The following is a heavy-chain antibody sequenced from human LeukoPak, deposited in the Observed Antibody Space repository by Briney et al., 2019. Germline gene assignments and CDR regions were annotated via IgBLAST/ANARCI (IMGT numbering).Heavy chain of an antibody. CDR3: ARVTGGSGSYYSPLHYYIDY. CDR1: GGSISSGDYY. Sequence: PSETLSLTCTVSGGSISSGDYYWSWIRQPPGKGLEWIGHIYYSGSTYYNPSLKSQVTISVDTSKNQFSLKLSSVTAADTAVYYCARVTGGSGSYYSPLHYYIDYWGQGTLVTVSS. CDR2: IYYSGST. D-gene: IGHD3-10*01. J-gene: IGHJ4*02. V-gene: IGHV4-30-4*01.